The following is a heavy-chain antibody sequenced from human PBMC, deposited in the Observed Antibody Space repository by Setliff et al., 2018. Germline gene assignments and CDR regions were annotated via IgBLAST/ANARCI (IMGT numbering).Heavy chain of an antibody. CDR2: VYNTGTT. D-gene: IGHD6-25*01. Sequence: SETLSLTCSVSGGSITSSTYYWGWIRQPPGKGLEWIGRVYNTGTTNYNPSLKSRVTISISADTSNKSFPLNLFSVTAADTAVYYCVGRDFSGGDSWGHGTLVTVSS. J-gene: IGHJ5*01. CDR3: VGRDFSGGDS. V-gene: IGHV4-39*02. CDR1: GGSITSSTYY.